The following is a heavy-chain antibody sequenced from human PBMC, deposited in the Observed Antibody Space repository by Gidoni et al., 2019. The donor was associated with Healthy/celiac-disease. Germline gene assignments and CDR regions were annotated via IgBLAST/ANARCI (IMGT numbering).Heavy chain of an antibody. D-gene: IGHD3-22*01. CDR1: GGSFSGYY. CDR3: ARDWGHYYDSSGFDY. J-gene: IGHJ4*02. CDR2: INHSGST. V-gene: IGHV4-34*01. Sequence: QVQLQQWGAGLLKPSAPLSLTCAVYGGSFSGYYWSWIRQPPGKGLEWIGEINHSGSTNYNPSLKSRVTISVDTSKNQFSLKLSSVTAADTAVYYCARDWGHYYDSSGFDYWGQGTLVTVSS.